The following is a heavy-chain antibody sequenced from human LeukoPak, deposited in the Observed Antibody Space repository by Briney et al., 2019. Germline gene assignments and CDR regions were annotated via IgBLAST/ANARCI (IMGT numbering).Heavy chain of an antibody. Sequence: SETLSLTCTVSGGSISSYYWSWIRQPPGKGLEWIGYIYYSGSTNYNPSLKSRVSISVDTSKNQFSLKLSSVTAADTAVYYCARTPPYRYSSSWYYFDYWGQGTLVTVSS. CDR2: IYYSGST. CDR3: ARTPPYRYSSSWYYFDY. CDR1: GGSISSYY. V-gene: IGHV4-59*01. J-gene: IGHJ4*02. D-gene: IGHD6-13*01.